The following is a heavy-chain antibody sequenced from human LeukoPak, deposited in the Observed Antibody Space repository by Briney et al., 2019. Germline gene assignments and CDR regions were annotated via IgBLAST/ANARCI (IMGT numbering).Heavy chain of an antibody. D-gene: IGHD5-24*01. CDR1: GYTFTGYY. V-gene: IGHV1-2*02. Sequence: GASVKVSFKASGYTFTGYYMHWVRQAPGQGLEWMGFINPNSGGTNYAQKSQGRVTMTRDTSISTAYMELSRLKSDDTAVYYCARSGRRDGYNLGYWGQGTLVTVSS. CDR2: INPNSGGT. CDR3: ARSGRRDGYNLGY. J-gene: IGHJ4*02.